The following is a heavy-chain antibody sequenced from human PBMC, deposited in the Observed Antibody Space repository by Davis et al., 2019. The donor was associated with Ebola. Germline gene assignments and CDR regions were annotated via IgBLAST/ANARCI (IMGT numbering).Heavy chain of an antibody. V-gene: IGHV2-5*02. CDR3: AHTFWSGQSS. Sequence: SGPTLVKPTQTLTLTCSFSGFSLSTSGVGVGWIRQPPGKALEWLALFYWDDDKRYSPSLKSRLTVTKDTSRDQVVLTMTDVDPVDTATYYCAHTFWSGQSSWGQGTLVTVSS. D-gene: IGHD3-3*01. CDR2: FYWDDDK. CDR1: GFSLSTSGVG. J-gene: IGHJ5*02.